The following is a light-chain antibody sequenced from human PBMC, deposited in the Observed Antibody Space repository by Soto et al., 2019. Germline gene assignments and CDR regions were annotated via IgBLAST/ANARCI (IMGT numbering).Light chain of an antibody. CDR3: SSFTTSSTFV. J-gene: IGLJ1*01. CDR2: DVS. Sequence: QLVLAQPASVSGSPGQSITISCTGTSSDVGRYDYVSWFQQHPGKTPKLLIYDVSNWPSGASDRFSGSKSGNTASLTISGLQPEDEADYYCSSFTTSSTFVFGTGTKLTVL. CDR1: SSDVGRYDY. V-gene: IGLV2-14*01.